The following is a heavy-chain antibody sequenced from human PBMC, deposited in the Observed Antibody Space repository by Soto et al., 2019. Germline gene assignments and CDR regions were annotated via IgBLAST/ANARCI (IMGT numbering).Heavy chain of an antibody. J-gene: IGHJ4*02. CDR3: TQPLSNGSPDY. CDR2: IRYGGSNK. Sequence: GGSLRLSCAASGFSFSDYYMSWIRQAPGKGLEWVSVIRYGGSNKYYADSAKGRFTISRDNAKNTLYLQMNSLRAEDTAVFYCTQPLSNGSPDYPGQGTLVTVPS. V-gene: IGHV3-11*01. CDR1: GFSFSDYY. D-gene: IGHD2-8*01.